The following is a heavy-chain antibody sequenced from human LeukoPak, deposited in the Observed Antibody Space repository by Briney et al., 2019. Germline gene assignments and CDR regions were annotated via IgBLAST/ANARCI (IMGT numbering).Heavy chain of an antibody. D-gene: IGHD5/OR15-5a*01. Sequence: SETLSLTCTVSGGSISSFYWSWVRQPPGKGLEYIGYISYSETTSYNPSLMSRVTISLDTSKNQFSLKLTSVTAADTAVYYCARDKGLPQTFDIWGQGTMVTVSS. CDR3: ARDKGLPQTFDI. CDR1: GGSISSFY. CDR2: ISYSETT. J-gene: IGHJ3*02. V-gene: IGHV4-59*01.